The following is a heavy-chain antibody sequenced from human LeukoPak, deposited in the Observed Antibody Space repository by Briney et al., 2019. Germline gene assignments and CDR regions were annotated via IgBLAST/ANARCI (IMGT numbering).Heavy chain of an antibody. D-gene: IGHD3-16*01. J-gene: IGHJ1*01. V-gene: IGHV3-9*03. CDR3: AKDDAWGRYKD. Sequence: SGGSLRLSCAASGFTFDDYAMHWVRQAPGKGLEWVSGISWNSGSMVYADSVKGRFTISRDNAKNSLYLQMNSLRAEDMALYYCAKDDAWGRYKDWGQGTLVTVSS. CDR1: GFTFDDYA. CDR2: ISWNSGSM.